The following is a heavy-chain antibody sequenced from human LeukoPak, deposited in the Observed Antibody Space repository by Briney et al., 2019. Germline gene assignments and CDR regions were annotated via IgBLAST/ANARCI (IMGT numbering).Heavy chain of an antibody. V-gene: IGHV1-18*01. CDR2: ICAYNGNI. Sequence: GASVKVSCKASGYTFSSYGISWVRQAPGQGLEWMGWICAYNGNIKYAQKFQGRVTMTTDTSTSTAYMELRSLRSDDTAMYFCARDDLDCSGGTCYPDDFWGQGTLVTVSS. D-gene: IGHD2-15*01. CDR1: GYTFSSYG. CDR3: ARDDLDCSGGTCYPDDF. J-gene: IGHJ4*02.